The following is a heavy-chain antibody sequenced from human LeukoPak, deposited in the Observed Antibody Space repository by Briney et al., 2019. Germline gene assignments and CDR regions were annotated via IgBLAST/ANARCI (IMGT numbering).Heavy chain of an antibody. J-gene: IGHJ4*02. V-gene: IGHV3-23*01. CDR3: AKSVVAVAVNLDY. CDR2: TSDSGGST. D-gene: IGHD6-19*01. CDR1: GFTFSSYA. Sequence: PGGSLRLSCAASGFTFSSYAMSWVRQAPGKGLEWVSATSDSGGSTYSADSVKGRFTISRDNSKNTLYLQMNSLRAEDTAVYYCAKSVVAVAVNLDYWGQGTLVTVSS.